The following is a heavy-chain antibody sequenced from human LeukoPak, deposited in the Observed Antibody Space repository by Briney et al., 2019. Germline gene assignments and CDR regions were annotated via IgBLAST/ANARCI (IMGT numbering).Heavy chain of an antibody. V-gene: IGHV1-2*02. D-gene: IGHD1-26*01. CDR2: INPNSGGT. J-gene: IGHJ4*02. Sequence: GASVKVSCKASGYTFTGYYMHWVRQAPGQGLEWMGWINPNSGGTNYAQKFQGRVTMTRDASISTAYMELSRLRSDDTAVYYCARERFSGSLMIDYWGQGTLVTVSS. CDR1: GYTFTGYY. CDR3: ARERFSGSLMIDY.